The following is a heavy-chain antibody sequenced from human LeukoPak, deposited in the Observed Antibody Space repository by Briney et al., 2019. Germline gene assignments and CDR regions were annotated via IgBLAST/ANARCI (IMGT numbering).Heavy chain of an antibody. CDR1: GGSISSGSYY. J-gene: IGHJ5*02. CDR2: IYYSGST. V-gene: IGHV4-61*10. D-gene: IGHD3-10*01. Sequence: SETLSLTCTVSGGSISSGSYYWSWIRQPAGKGLEWIGYIYYSGSTNYNPSLKSRVTISVDTSKNQFSLKLSSVTAADTAVYYCARDPAALGWFDPWGQGTLVTVSS. CDR3: ARDPAALGWFDP.